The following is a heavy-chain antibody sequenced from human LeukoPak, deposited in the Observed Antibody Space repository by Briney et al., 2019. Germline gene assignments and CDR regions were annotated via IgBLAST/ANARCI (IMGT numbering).Heavy chain of an antibody. D-gene: IGHD1-26*01. CDR1: GGSINSYY. V-gene: IGHV4-59*12. J-gene: IGHJ4*02. CDR3: ARDGPVSYFNV. Sequence: SETLSLTCTVSGGSINSYYWSWIRQPPGKGLEWIGYIYYSGSTNYNPSLKSRVAISVDTSKNQFSLELNSVTPEDTAVYYCARDGPVSYFNVWGQGTLVTVSS. CDR2: IYYSGST.